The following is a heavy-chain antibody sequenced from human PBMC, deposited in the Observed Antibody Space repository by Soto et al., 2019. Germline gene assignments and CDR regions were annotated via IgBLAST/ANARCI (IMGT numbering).Heavy chain of an antibody. J-gene: IGHJ6*02. Sequence: GGSLRLSCAASGFTFSSYAMSWVRQAPGKGLEWVSAISGSGGSTYYADSVKGRFTISRDNSKNTLYLQMNSLRAEDTAVYYCAKDQEVSRGLIDRFYYYGMDVWGQGTTVTVSS. V-gene: IGHV3-23*01. CDR1: GFTFSSYA. CDR3: AKDQEVSRGLIDRFYYYGMDV. CDR2: ISGSGGST. D-gene: IGHD2-21*01.